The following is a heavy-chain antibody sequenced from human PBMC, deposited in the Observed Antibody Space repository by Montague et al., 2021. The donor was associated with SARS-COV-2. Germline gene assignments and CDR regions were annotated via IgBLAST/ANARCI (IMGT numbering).Heavy chain of an antibody. J-gene: IGHJ4*02. D-gene: IGHD3-3*01. CDR3: SRRASRGITIFGVVTASYYFDY. CDR2: SNHSGST. CDR1: GGSFSGRN. Sequence: SETLSLTCAVYGGSFSGRNCSWIRQPPGKGLELMWESNHSGSTNYKQSXXIRVTITVDTAKNQFSLKLSSVTAADTAVYDYSRRASRGITIFGVVTASYYFDYWGQGTLVTVSS. V-gene: IGHV4-34*01.